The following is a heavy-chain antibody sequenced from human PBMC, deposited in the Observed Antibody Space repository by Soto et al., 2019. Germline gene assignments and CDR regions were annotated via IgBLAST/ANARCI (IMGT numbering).Heavy chain of an antibody. CDR3: ARDTGVVVASDGYMDV. Sequence: SETLSLTCTVSGGSISSYYWSWIRQPPGKGLEWIGYIYYSGSTNYNPSLKSRVTISVDTSKNQFSLKLSSVTAADTAVYYCARDTGVVVASDGYMDVWGKGTTVTVSS. V-gene: IGHV4-59*01. D-gene: IGHD2-15*01. CDR1: GGSISSYY. J-gene: IGHJ6*03. CDR2: IYYSGST.